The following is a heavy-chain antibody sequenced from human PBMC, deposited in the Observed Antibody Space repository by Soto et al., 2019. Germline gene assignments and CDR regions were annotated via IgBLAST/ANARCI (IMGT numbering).Heavy chain of an antibody. D-gene: IGHD6-13*01. CDR2: TYYRSKWYN. J-gene: IGHJ4*02. CDR1: GDSVSSNSAA. Sequence: QSQTLSLTCAISGDSVSSNSAAWNWIRQSPSRGLEWLGRTYYRSKWYNDYVVSVKSRITINPDTSKNQFSLQLNSVTPEDTAVYYCARGGIAAAGTFYFDYWGQGTLVTVSS. V-gene: IGHV6-1*01. CDR3: ARGGIAAAGTFYFDY.